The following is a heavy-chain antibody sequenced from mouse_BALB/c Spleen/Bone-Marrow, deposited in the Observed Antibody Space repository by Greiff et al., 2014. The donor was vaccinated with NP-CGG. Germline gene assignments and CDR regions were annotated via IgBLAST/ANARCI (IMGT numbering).Heavy chain of an antibody. CDR3: AREGVDYFDY. Sequence: EVKLVESGPELVKPGASVKMSCKASGYTFTSYVMHWVKQKPGQGLEWIGYINPYNDGTKYNEKFKGKATLTSDKSSSTAYMELSSLTSEDSAVYYCAREGVDYFDYWGQGTTPTVSS. CDR2: INPYNDGT. V-gene: IGHV1-14*01. CDR1: GYTFTSYV. J-gene: IGHJ2*01.